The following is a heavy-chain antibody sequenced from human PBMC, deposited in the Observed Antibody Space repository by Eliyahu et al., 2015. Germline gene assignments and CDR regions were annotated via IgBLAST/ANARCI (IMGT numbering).Heavy chain of an antibody. Sequence: QVQLVQSGAEVKKPGSSXKVSCKASGXTFXSYAXSWVRQAPGQGLEWMGGIIPIFGTANYAQKFQGRVTITADKSTSTAYMELSSLRSEDTAVYYCARWPWELPRGYYYYGMDVWGQGTTVTVSS. V-gene: IGHV1-69*06. D-gene: IGHD1-26*01. J-gene: IGHJ6*02. CDR2: IIPIFGTA. CDR3: ARWPWELPRGYYYYGMDV. CDR1: GXTFXSYA.